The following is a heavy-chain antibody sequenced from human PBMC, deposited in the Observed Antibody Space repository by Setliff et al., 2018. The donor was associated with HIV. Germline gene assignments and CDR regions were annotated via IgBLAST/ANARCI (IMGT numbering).Heavy chain of an antibody. V-gene: IGHV4-61*01. CDR1: GVSVSINSYF. J-gene: IGHJ4*02. D-gene: IGHD5-18*01. CDR2: IYSSGAT. Sequence: PSETLSLTCSVSGVSVSINSYFWSWIRQPPGGGLEFIGYIYSSGATSYNPSLKSRVTISVDTSKSQFSLNLSSVTAADTAMYYCARDLPYNYGHAGLDYWGLGTLVTVSS. CDR3: ARDLPYNYGHAGLDY.